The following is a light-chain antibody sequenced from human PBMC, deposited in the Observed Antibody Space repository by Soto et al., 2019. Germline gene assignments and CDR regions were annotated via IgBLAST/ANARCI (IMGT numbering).Light chain of an antibody. CDR3: QQYGSSPLT. Sequence: EILMTQSPATLSVSPGERATVSCRASQSVSSNLAWYQQKPGQAPRLLIYGASTRATGIPARFSGSGSGTEFTLTISRLEPEDFAVYYCQQYGSSPLTFGRGTKVDIK. V-gene: IGKV3-15*01. J-gene: IGKJ4*01. CDR2: GAS. CDR1: QSVSSN.